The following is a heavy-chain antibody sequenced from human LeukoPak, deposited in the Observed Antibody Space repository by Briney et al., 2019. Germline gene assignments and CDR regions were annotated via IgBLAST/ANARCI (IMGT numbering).Heavy chain of an antibody. CDR2: IYYSGST. Sequence: SETLSLTCTVSGGSVSSGSYYWGWIRQPPGKGLEWIGYIYYSGSTNYNPSLKSRVTISVDTSKNQFSLKLSSVTAADTAVYYCARGLRYYDFWSGYSYYYYGMDVWGQGTTVTVSS. CDR3: ARGLRYYDFWSGYSYYYYGMDV. CDR1: GGSVSSGSYY. V-gene: IGHV4-61*01. J-gene: IGHJ6*02. D-gene: IGHD3-3*01.